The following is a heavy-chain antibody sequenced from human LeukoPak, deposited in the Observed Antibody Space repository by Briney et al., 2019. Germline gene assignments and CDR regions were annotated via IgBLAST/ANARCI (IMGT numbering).Heavy chain of an antibody. CDR3: AVLSGRSQGDY. J-gene: IGHJ4*02. Sequence: GGSLRLSCAASGFTFSSYGMSWVRQAPGKGLEWVSSISSSSSYIYYADSVKGRFTISRDNAKNSLYLQMNSLRVEDTAVYYCAVLSGRSQGDYWGQGTLVTVSS. D-gene: IGHD1-26*01. CDR2: ISSSSSYI. CDR1: GFTFSSYG. V-gene: IGHV3-21*01.